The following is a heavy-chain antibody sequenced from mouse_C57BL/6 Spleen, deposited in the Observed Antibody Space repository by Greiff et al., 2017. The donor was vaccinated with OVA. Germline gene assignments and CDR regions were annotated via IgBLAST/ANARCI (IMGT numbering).Heavy chain of an antibody. J-gene: IGHJ2*01. CDR2: IDPETGGT. Sequence: LVESGAELVRPGASVTLSCKASGYTFTDYEMHWVKQTPVHGLEWIGAIDPETGGTAYNQKFKGKAILTADKSSSTAYMELRSLTSEDSAVYYCTRLVLRSFDYWGQGTTLTVSS. V-gene: IGHV1-15*01. D-gene: IGHD1-1*01. CDR3: TRLVLRSFDY. CDR1: GYTFTDYE.